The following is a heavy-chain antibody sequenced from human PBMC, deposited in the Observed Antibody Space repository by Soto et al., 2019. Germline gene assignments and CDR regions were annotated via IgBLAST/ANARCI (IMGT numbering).Heavy chain of an antibody. D-gene: IGHD3-22*01. Sequence: PGGSLRLSCAASGFIFNNYWMVWVRQAPGKGLEWVANIKEDGSEKYYVDSVKGRFTISRDNAKNSLYLQMNSLRAADTAVFYCARMYSSGYFDYWGQGTLVTVSS. V-gene: IGHV3-7*01. J-gene: IGHJ4*02. CDR1: GFIFNNYW. CDR3: ARMYSSGYFDY. CDR2: IKEDGSEK.